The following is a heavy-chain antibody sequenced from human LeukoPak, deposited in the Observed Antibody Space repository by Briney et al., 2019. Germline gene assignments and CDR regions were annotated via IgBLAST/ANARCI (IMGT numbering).Heavy chain of an antibody. CDR3: ARHWTPDF. CDR2: IYPGDSDT. CDR1: GYSFTNYW. D-gene: IGHD3/OR15-3a*01. V-gene: IGHV5-51*01. Sequence: GESLKLSCKASGYSFTNYWIGWVRQMPGQSLEWMGIIYPGDSDTRYSPSFQGHVTISADKSISTAYLQWSSLKASDTAMYYRARHWTPDFWGQGTQVTVSS. J-gene: IGHJ4*02.